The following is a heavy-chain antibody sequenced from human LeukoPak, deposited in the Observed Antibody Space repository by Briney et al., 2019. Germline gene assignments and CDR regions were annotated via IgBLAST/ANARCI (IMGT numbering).Heavy chain of an antibody. CDR3: ARDAEGRRYSPQDY. CDR1: GFTFSSYW. V-gene: IGHV3-7*01. CDR2: IKLDGSEN. Sequence: PGGSLRLSCAASGFTFSSYWMSWVRQAPGKGLQWVANIKLDGSENYYVDSVRGRFTISRDNAKNSLFLQMSSLRAEDTAVYYRARDAEGRRYSPQDYRGQGTLVTVSS. D-gene: IGHD5-18*01. J-gene: IGHJ4*02.